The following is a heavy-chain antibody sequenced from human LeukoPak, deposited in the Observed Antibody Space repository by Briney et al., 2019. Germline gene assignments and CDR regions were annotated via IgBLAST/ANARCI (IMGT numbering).Heavy chain of an antibody. D-gene: IGHD6-13*01. CDR1: GGSISGDY. V-gene: IGHV4-59*01. Sequence: PSETLSLTCTVSGGSISGDYWSWIRQSPGKGLEWIAYIHSGGRTSYNPSLKSRVTISVEMSKNEFSLKVTSVNAADTAVYYCARDRPGGSSLDYWGQGILVTVSS. J-gene: IGHJ4*02. CDR3: ARDRPGGSSLDY. CDR2: IHSGGRT.